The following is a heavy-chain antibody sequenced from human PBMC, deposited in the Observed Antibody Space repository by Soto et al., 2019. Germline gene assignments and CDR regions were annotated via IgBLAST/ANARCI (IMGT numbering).Heavy chain of an antibody. V-gene: IGHV4-59*01. Sequence: QVQLQESGPGLVKPSETLSLTCTVAGASMNGNYWTWVRQPPGKGLEWIGNMFYSGTTNYNTSLKSRVTMSLDTAVNQFSLRLSSVTAADTAVYYCARPNMWYGKIQEWGRGTLVTVSS. CDR3: ARPNMWYGKIQE. D-gene: IGHD2-15*01. J-gene: IGHJ1*01. CDR1: GASMNGNY. CDR2: MFYSGTT.